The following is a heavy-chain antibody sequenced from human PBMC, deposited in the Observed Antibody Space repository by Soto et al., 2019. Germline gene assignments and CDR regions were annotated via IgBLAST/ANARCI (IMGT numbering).Heavy chain of an antibody. Sequence: EVQLLESGGGLVQPGGSLILSCAASGFTFSNDAMTWVRQAPGKGLEWVSGISGSGSSIYYADSVKGRFTISRDNSKNTLYLQMNSLRAEDTAVYYCAKGGDSSSWKNWFDPWGQGTLVTVSS. CDR1: GFTFSNDA. D-gene: IGHD6-13*01. CDR2: ISGSGSSI. V-gene: IGHV3-23*01. CDR3: AKGGDSSSWKNWFDP. J-gene: IGHJ5*02.